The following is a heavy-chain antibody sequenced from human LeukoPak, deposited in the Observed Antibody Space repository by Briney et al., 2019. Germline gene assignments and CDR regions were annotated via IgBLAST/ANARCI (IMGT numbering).Heavy chain of an antibody. V-gene: IGHV3-43*01. J-gene: IGHJ3*02. CDR1: GFTFDDYT. CDR2: ISWDGGST. CDR3: AKEAAADAFDI. D-gene: IGHD2-15*01. Sequence: GGSLRLSCADSGFTFDDYTMHWVRQAPGKGLEWVSLISWDGGSTYYADSVKGRFTISRDNSKNSLYLQMNSLRTEDTALYYCAKEAAADAFDIWGQGTMVTVSS.